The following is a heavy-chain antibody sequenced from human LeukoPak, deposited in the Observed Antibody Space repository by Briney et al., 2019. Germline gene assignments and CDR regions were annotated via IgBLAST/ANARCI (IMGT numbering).Heavy chain of an antibody. Sequence: PSETLSLTCTVSGGSISSGSYYWSWIRQPAGKGLEWIGSIYYSGSTYYNPSLKSRVTISVDTSKNQFSLKLSSVTAADTAVYYCASRPGGIAGWFDPWGQGTLVTVSS. V-gene: IGHV4-39*07. CDR2: IYYSGST. CDR1: GGSISSGSYY. J-gene: IGHJ5*02. D-gene: IGHD6-13*01. CDR3: ASRPGGIAGWFDP.